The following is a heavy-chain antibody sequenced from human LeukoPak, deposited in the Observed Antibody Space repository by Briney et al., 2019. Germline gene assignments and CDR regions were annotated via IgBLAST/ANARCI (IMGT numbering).Heavy chain of an antibody. CDR2: ISGSGGST. CDR1: GFTFSSYA. CDR3: AKDKGYCSGGSCLVATPGDAFDI. Sequence: PGGSLRLSCAASGFTFSSYAMSWLRQAPGKGLEWVSAISGSGGSTYYADSVKGRFTISRDNSKNTLYLQMNSLRAEDTAVYYCAKDKGYCSGGSCLVATPGDAFDIWGQGTMVTVSS. J-gene: IGHJ3*02. V-gene: IGHV3-23*01. D-gene: IGHD2-15*01.